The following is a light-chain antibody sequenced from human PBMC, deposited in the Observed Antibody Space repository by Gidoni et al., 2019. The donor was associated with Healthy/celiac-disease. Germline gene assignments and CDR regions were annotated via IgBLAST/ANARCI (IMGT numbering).Light chain of an antibody. Sequence: MTQSPSTLSAYVGDRVTITCRASQSMSSWLDWYQQKPGKAPKLLIYKASSLESGVPSRFSGSGSGAEFTLTSSKLQPDDFATYYFQNYTSYSCTFGQGTKVEIK. J-gene: IGKJ1*01. CDR3: QNYTSYSCT. CDR1: QSMSSW. CDR2: KAS. V-gene: IGKV1-5*03.